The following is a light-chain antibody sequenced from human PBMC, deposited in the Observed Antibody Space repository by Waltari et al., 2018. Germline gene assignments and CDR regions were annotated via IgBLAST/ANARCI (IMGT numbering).Light chain of an antibody. J-gene: IGLJ3*02. Sequence: SYVLTQPPSVSVAPGKTASITCGGNNIGGYSVHWYQHKPGQAPIRVIHDDSGRHSWSPGRLSGSNSGNTATLTISRVEAGDEADYYCQVWDSNSDHRVFGGGTKLTVL. CDR2: DDS. CDR3: QVWDSNSDHRV. V-gene: IGLV3-21*04. CDR1: NIGGYS.